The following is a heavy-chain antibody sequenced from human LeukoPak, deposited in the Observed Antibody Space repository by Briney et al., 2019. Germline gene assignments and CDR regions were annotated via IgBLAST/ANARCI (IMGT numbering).Heavy chain of an antibody. CDR2: ISSSSSTI. Sequence: GGSLRLSCAASGFTFSSYGMNWVRQAPGKGLEWVSYISSSSSTIYYADSVKGRFTISRDNAKNSLYLQMNSLRAEDTAVYYCARKGEAAAIHYWGQGTLVTVSS. J-gene: IGHJ4*02. D-gene: IGHD2-2*01. CDR3: ARKGEAAAIHY. V-gene: IGHV3-48*04. CDR1: GFTFSSYG.